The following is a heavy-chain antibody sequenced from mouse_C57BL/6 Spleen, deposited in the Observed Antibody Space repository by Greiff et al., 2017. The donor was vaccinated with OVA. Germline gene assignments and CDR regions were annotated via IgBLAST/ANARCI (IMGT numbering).Heavy chain of an antibody. D-gene: IGHD4-1*01. Sequence: DVKLVESGGGLVKPGGSLKLSCAASGFTFSSYAMSWVRQTPEKRLEWVATISDGGSYTYYPDNVKGRFTISRDNAKNNLYLQMSHLKSEDTAMYYCAREVGRRYFDYWGQGTTLTVSS. CDR3: AREVGRRYFDY. CDR2: ISDGGSYT. V-gene: IGHV5-4*01. CDR1: GFTFSSYA. J-gene: IGHJ2*01.